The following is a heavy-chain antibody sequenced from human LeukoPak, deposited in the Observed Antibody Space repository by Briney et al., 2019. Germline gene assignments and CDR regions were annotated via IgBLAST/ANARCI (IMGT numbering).Heavy chain of an antibody. V-gene: IGHV1-2*02. Sequence: ASVKVSRKSSGYTFTGYYMHWVRQAPGQGLEWMGRINPNNGGTNYAQKFQSRVTMTRDTSISTAYMELSRLRSDGTAVYYCARGTTRIVVVPAAISSDLGYWGQGTLVTVSS. J-gene: IGHJ4*02. CDR2: INPNNGGT. CDR3: ARGTTRIVVVPAAISSDLGY. CDR1: GYTFTGYY. D-gene: IGHD2-2*01.